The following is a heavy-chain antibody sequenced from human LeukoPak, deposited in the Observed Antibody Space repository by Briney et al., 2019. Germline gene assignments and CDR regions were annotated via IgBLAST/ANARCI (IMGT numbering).Heavy chain of an antibody. CDR2: IKGKTDSGIA. D-gene: IGHD1-1*01. Sequence: GGSPRLSCAVSGFTFRDAWMGWVRQAPGKGLEWVGRIKGKTDSGIAEYAAPTKGRFTISRDESKDTVYLHLTGLKIEDTGVYYCATDEGSGTTGFDFWGQGTLVTVSS. CDR1: GFTFRDAW. V-gene: IGHV3-15*01. CDR3: ATDEGSGTTGFDF. J-gene: IGHJ4*02.